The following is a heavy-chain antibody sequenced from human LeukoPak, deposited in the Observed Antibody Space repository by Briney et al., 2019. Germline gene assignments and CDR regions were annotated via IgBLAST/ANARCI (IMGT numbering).Heavy chain of an antibody. CDR2: ISHSGST. D-gene: IGHD2/OR15-2a*01. CDR1: GGSISNYY. J-gene: IGHJ4*02. Sequence: SETLSPTCTVSGGSISNYYWSWIRQPPGKGLEWIGYISHSGSTNYSPSLKSRVTISLDTSKNQFSLKLSSVTAADTAVYYCAGHHPRNTVDFWGQGTLVTVSS. CDR3: AGHHPRNTVDF. V-gene: IGHV4-59*08.